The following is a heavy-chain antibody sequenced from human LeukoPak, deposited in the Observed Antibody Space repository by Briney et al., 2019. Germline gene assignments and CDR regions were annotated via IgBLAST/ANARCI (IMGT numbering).Heavy chain of an antibody. Sequence: WASVKVSCKASGGTFSSYAISWVRQAPGQGLEWMGRIIPILGIANYAQKFQGRVTITADKSTSTAYMELSSLRSEDTAVYYCARDRRDGYNPFDYWGQGTLVTVSS. J-gene: IGHJ4*02. CDR1: GGTFSSYA. CDR3: ARDRRDGYNPFDY. CDR2: IIPILGIA. D-gene: IGHD5-12*01. V-gene: IGHV1-69*04.